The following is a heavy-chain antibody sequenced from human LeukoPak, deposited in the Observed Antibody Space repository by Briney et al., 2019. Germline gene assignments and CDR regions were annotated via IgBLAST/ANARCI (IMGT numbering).Heavy chain of an antibody. V-gene: IGHV4-4*07. CDR2: IHSSGST. D-gene: IGHD3-10*01. CDR1: GGSINDYY. Sequence: KSSETLSLTCSFSGGSINDYYWSWIRQPAGKGLEWIGLIHSSGSTSYNPSLQSRVTMSIDRSKKQFSLNLKSVTAADTAVYYCVAALFHVKVVRGPTAFDHWGQGTLVPVSS. CDR3: VAALFHVKVVRGPTAFDH. J-gene: IGHJ4*02.